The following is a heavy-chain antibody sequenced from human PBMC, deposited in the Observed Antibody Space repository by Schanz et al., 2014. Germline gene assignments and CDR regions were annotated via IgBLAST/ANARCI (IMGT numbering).Heavy chain of an antibody. CDR3: AKDYRTGAIDY. CDR1: GFTFSRSG. V-gene: IGHV3-33*03. J-gene: IGHJ4*02. D-gene: IGHD7-27*01. CDR2: IWFDGSNK. Sequence: QVQLVESGGGLVQPGRSLRLSCAASGFTFSRSGMHWVRQAPGKGLGWVAIIWFDGSNKYYADSVKARFTISRDKSTNTLFLQLNSLRAEDPAVYYCAKDYRTGAIDYWGQGTLVTVSS.